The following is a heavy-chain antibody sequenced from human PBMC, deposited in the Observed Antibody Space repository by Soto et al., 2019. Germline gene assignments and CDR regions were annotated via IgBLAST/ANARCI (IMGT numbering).Heavy chain of an antibody. J-gene: IGHJ6*02. V-gene: IGHV3-33*01. CDR1: GFILSSYG. D-gene: IGHD5-18*01. Sequence: PGGSLRLSCAASGFILSSYGMHWVRQAPGKGLEWVAIVWYDGNNAYYADSVKGRFTISRDNPKNTLYLQMNSLRVEDTAVYYCATESGYSYGYPYGMDVWGHGTKVTVSS. CDR3: ATESGYSYGYPYGMDV. CDR2: VWYDGNNA.